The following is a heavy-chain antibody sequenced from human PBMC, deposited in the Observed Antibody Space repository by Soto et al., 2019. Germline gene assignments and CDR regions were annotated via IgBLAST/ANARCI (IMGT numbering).Heavy chain of an antibody. CDR2: IDPSDSYT. CDR1: GYSFTSYW. Sequence: PGESLKISCKGSGYSFTSYWISWVRQMPGKGLEWMGRIDPSDSYTNYSPSFQGHVTISADKSISTAYLQWSSLKASDTAMYYCAAPKQLSMGTYYDMDAWGQGTTVTVSS. J-gene: IGHJ6*02. CDR3: AAPKQLSMGTYYDMDA. D-gene: IGHD2-2*01. V-gene: IGHV5-10-1*01.